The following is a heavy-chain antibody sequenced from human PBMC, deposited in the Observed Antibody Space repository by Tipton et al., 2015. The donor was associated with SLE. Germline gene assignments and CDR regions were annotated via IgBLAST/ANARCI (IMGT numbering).Heavy chain of an antibody. CDR1: GDNVSSNSAA. V-gene: IGHV6-1*01. Sequence: GLVKPSQTLSLTCAISGDNVSSNSAAWNWIRQSPSRGLEWLGRTYYRSKWYNDYAVSVKSRISINPDTSKNQFSLKLDSVTAADTAVYYCARGEGYYGSGSYQGWFDPWGQGTLVTVSS. CDR2: TYYRSKWYN. J-gene: IGHJ5*02. CDR3: ARGEGYYGSGSYQGWFDP. D-gene: IGHD3-10*01.